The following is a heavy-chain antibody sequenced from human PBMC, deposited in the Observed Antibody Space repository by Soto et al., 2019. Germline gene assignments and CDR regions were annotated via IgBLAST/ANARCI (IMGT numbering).Heavy chain of an antibody. V-gene: IGHV1-18*01. Sequence: ASVKVSCKASGYTFTSYGISWVRQAPGQGLEWMGWISAYNGNTNYAQKLQGRVTMTTDTSTSTAYMELRSLRSDDTAVYYFARDGWWGDYYDSSGYYWSDYWGQGTLVTVSS. D-gene: IGHD3-22*01. CDR1: GYTFTSYG. CDR3: ARDGWWGDYYDSSGYYWSDY. CDR2: ISAYNGNT. J-gene: IGHJ4*02.